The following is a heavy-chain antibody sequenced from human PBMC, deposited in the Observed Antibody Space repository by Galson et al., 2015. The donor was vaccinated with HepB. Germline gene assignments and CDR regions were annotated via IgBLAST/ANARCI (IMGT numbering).Heavy chain of an antibody. CDR3: AREANWGSPYGMDV. Sequence: SLRLSCAASGFTFSSYGMHWVRQAPGKGLEWVAAIWYDGSNKYYADSVKVRFTISRDNSKNTLYLQMNSLRAEDTAVYYCAREANWGSPYGMDVWGQGTTVTVSS. J-gene: IGHJ6*02. V-gene: IGHV3-33*08. CDR2: IWYDGSNK. CDR1: GFTFSSYG. D-gene: IGHD7-27*01.